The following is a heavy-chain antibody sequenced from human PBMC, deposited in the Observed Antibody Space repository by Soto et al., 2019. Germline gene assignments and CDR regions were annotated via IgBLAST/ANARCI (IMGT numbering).Heavy chain of an antibody. J-gene: IGHJ5*02. D-gene: IGHD2-2*01. V-gene: IGHV5-10-1*01. CDR1: GYSFTSYW. Sequence: PGESLKISCKGSGYSFTSYWISWVRQMPGKGLEWMGRIDPSDSYTNYSPSFQGHVTISADKSISTAYLQWSSLKASDTAMYYCARHDGLAGCSSTSCYYHWFDPWGQGTLVTVSS. CDR3: ARHDGLAGCSSTSCYYHWFDP. CDR2: IDPSDSYT.